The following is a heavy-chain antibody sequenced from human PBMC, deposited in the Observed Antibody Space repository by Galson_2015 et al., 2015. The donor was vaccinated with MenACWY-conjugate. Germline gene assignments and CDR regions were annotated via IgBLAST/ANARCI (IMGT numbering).Heavy chain of an antibody. V-gene: IGHV3-23*01. CDR2: INANGDNA. CDR1: GGNFHSSA. Sequence: SLSLSCAASGGNFHSSAMTWVRQAPGKGLEWVSSINANGDNAHYLDSVTGRFFTSRDKSTNTLFLQMNGLTTEDTSVYYCFLVGTGGRVFRGRGALVTVPS. J-gene: IGHJ4*02. D-gene: IGHD1-26*01. CDR3: FLVGTGGRVF.